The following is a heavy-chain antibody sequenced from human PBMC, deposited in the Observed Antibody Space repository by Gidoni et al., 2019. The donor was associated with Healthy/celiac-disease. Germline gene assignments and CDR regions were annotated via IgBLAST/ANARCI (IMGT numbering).Heavy chain of an antibody. CDR1: GFTFGSYS. D-gene: IGHD6-13*01. Sequence: EVQLVESGGGLVKPGGSLRLSCAASGFTFGSYSMNLVRQAPGKGLEWVSSISSSSSYIYYADSVKGRLTISRDNAKNSLYLQMNSLRAEDTAVYYCARGGRGIAAAGTLDYWGQGTLVTVSS. V-gene: IGHV3-21*01. CDR3: ARGGRGIAAAGTLDY. J-gene: IGHJ4*02. CDR2: ISSSSSYI.